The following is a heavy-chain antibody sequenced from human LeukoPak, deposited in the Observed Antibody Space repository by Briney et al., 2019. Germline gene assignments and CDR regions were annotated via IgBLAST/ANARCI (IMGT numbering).Heavy chain of an antibody. D-gene: IGHD1-1*01. CDR2: IYSGGST. J-gene: IGHJ3*02. CDR3: ARGHNWNDRGAFDI. Sequence: GGCLRLSCAASEFTVSSNYMSWVRQAPGKGLEWVSSIYSGGSTYYADSVKGRFTISRDSSGNTLYLQMNSLRAEDTAVYYCARGHNWNDRGAFDIWGQGTMVTVSS. V-gene: IGHV3-53*01. CDR1: EFTVSSNY.